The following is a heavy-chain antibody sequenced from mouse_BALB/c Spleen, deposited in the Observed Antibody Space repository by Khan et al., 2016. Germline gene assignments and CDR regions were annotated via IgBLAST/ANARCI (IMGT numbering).Heavy chain of an antibody. V-gene: IGHV14-3*02. CDR2: IDPANGNT. CDR3: ASYSFDY. J-gene: IGHJ2*01. CDR1: GFNIKDTY. Sequence: VRLQQSGAELVKPGASVMLSCTASGFNIKDTYMHWVKQRPEQGLEWIGRIDPANGNTKYDPKFQGEATITADTSSNTAYLQLSSLTSENTDVYYCASYSFDYWGQGTTLTVSS.